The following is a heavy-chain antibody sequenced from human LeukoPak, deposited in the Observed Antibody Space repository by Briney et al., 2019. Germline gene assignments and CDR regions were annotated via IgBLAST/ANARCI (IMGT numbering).Heavy chain of an antibody. V-gene: IGHV3-21*01. J-gene: IGHJ5*02. Sequence: PGGSLRLSCAASGFTFSSYSMNWVRQAPGKGLEWVSSISSSSSYIYYADSVKGRFTISRDNAKNSLYLQMNSLRAEDTAVYYCARGPYSGRNWFDPWGQGTLVTASS. CDR3: ARGPYSGRNWFDP. D-gene: IGHD1-26*01. CDR2: ISSSSSYI. CDR1: GFTFSSYS.